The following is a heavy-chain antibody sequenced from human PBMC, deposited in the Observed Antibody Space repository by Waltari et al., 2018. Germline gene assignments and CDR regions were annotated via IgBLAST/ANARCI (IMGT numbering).Heavy chain of an antibody. J-gene: IGHJ4*02. CDR2: IKEDGNEK. CDR1: GFTFSRYW. CDR3: ARGPY. V-gene: IGHV3-7*04. Sequence: EVQLVESGGGLVKPGGSLTLSCAGSGFTFSRYWMSWVRQAPGKGLEWVANIKEDGNEKYYVDSVMGRFTISRDNAKNSLHLQMNSLRADDTAVYYCARGPYWGQGTLVTVSS.